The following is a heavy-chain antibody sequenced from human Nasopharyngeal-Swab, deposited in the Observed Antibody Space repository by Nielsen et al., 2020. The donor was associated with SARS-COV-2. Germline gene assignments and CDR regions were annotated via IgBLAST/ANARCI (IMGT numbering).Heavy chain of an antibody. CDR3: ATATQGYCSGGSCYSSGMDV. J-gene: IGHJ6*02. V-gene: IGHV1-3*01. CDR2: INAGNGNT. Sequence: ASVKVSCKASGYTFTSYAMHWVRQAPGQRLEWMGWINAGNGNTKYSQKFQGRVTITRDTSASTAYIELSSLRSEDTAVYYCATATQGYCSGGSCYSSGMDVWGQGTTVTVSS. D-gene: IGHD2-15*01. CDR1: GYTFTSYA.